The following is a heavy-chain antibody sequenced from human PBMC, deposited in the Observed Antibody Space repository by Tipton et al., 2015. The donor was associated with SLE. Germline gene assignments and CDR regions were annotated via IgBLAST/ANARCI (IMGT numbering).Heavy chain of an antibody. CDR3: ARQGGPTVTPAVDY. D-gene: IGHD4-11*01. CDR1: GGSISSSSYY. J-gene: IGHJ4*02. CDR2: IYYSGST. Sequence: TLSLTCTVSGGSISSSSYYWGWIRQPPGKGLEWIGSIYYSGSTYYNPSLKSRVTISVDTSKNQFSLTRSSVTAADTAVYYCARQGGPTVTPAVDYWSQGTLVTVSS. V-gene: IGHV4-39*07.